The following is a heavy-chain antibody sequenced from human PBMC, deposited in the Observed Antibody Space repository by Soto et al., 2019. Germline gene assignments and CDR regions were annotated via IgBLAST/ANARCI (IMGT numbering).Heavy chain of an antibody. V-gene: IGHV3-30*18. J-gene: IGHJ6*02. Sequence: GGSLRLSCAASGIIFNGFGMHWVRQAPGKGLEWVAVISYDGSNKYYADSVKGRFTISRDNSKNTLYLQMNSLRAEDTAVYYCAKDPLAEAPTYYYYGMDVWGQGTTVTVSS. D-gene: IGHD3-16*01. CDR1: GIIFNGFG. CDR2: ISYDGSNK. CDR3: AKDPLAEAPTYYYYGMDV.